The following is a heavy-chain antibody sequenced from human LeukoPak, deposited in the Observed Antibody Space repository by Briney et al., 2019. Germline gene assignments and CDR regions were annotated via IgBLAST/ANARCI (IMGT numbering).Heavy chain of an antibody. CDR3: ARPNMVKGTNIAAFDS. CDR2: ISARGSI. V-gene: IGHV3-48*02. Sequence: GESVRLFCSASGFPLSSYSMSWVRQAPGKGLEWVSYISARGSIYYVDCVKGRFTISRENAKNSLYLQMSSLRDEETAVYYCARPNMVKGTNIAAFDSWGQGTLVTVSS. D-gene: IGHD2-15*01. J-gene: IGHJ4*02. CDR1: GFPLSSYS.